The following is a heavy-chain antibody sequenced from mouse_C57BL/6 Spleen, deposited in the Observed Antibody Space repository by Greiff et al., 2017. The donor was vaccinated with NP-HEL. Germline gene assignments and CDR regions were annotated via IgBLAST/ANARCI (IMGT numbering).Heavy chain of an antibody. CDR3: ARDRVTTWFAY. Sequence: EVQRVESGGGLVKPGGSLKLSCAASGFTFSSYAMSWVRQTPEKRLEWVATISDGGSYTYYPDNVKGRFTFSRDNAKNNLYMQMSHLKSEDTAMYYCARDRVTTWFAYWGQGTLVTVSA. CDR1: GFTFSSYA. J-gene: IGHJ3*01. V-gene: IGHV5-4*01. D-gene: IGHD2-2*01. CDR2: ISDGGSYT.